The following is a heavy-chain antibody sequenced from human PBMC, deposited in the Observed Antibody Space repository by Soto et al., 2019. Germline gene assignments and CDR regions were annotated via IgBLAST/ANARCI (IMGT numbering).Heavy chain of an antibody. CDR1: GKSLSGYY. CDR2: INHSGNT. J-gene: IGHJ4*02. V-gene: IGHV4-34*01. Sequence: QVQLQQWGAGLLKPSETLSLTCAVYGKSLSGYYWSWIRQPPGKALEWIGEINHSGNTNYNPSLKSRVTISVDTSKNLLFLNLSSVTAAATAMYYCARHHVRGRTIAGAAEFWGQGTLVTVSS. D-gene: IGHD1-26*01. CDR3: ARHHVRGRTIAGAAEF.